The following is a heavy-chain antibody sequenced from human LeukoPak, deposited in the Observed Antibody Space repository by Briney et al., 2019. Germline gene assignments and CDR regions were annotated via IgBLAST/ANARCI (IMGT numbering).Heavy chain of an antibody. Sequence: ASVTVSCTASGYTFTIYYMHWVRQAPGQGLEWMRIINPSGGNTNYAQKFQGRVTITADESTSTAYMELSSLRSEDTAVYYCARGGEMATITYFDYWGQGTLVTVSS. D-gene: IGHD5-24*01. CDR1: GYTFTIYY. CDR2: INPSGGNT. J-gene: IGHJ4*02. CDR3: ARGGEMATITYFDY. V-gene: IGHV1-46*01.